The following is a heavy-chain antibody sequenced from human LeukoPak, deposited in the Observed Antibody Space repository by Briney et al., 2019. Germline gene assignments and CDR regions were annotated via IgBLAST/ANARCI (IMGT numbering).Heavy chain of an antibody. CDR2: INHSGST. D-gene: IGHD3-10*01. J-gene: IGHJ5*02. CDR3: ARRIYYGSGSYYIPATNWFDP. CDR1: GGSFSGYY. Sequence: SETLSLTCAVYGGSFSGYYWSWIRQPPGKGLEWIGEINHSGSTNYNPSLKSRVTISVDTSKNQFSLKLSSVTAADTAVYYCARRIYYGSGSYYIPATNWFDPWGQGTLVTVSP. V-gene: IGHV4-34*01.